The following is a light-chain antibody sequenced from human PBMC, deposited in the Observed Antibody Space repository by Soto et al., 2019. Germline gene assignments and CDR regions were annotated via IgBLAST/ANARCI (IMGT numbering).Light chain of an antibody. V-gene: IGLV2-23*01. CDR1: SSDVGGYNL. J-gene: IGLJ3*02. Sequence: QSALTQPASVSGSPGQSITVSCTGTSSDVGGYNLVSWYQQHPGKAPKLIIYADTVRPSGGSNRFSGSKSGHTASLTISGLQAEDEADYYCCSYAGRSTWVFGGGTKVTVL. CDR3: CSYAGRSTWV. CDR2: ADT.